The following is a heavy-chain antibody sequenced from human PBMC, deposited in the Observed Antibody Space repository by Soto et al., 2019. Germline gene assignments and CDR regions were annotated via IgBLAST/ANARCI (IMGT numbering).Heavy chain of an antibody. J-gene: IGHJ4*02. CDR2: ISSIGVAT. Sequence: PGGSLRLSCAASGFTFSIHEMNWVRQAPGKGLEWVSYISSIGVATYYADSVKGRFTISRDNAKNSLYLQMNSLRAEDTAVYYCDREGRVGGIDYWGQGTPVTVSS. D-gene: IGHD6-19*01. CDR3: DREGRVGGIDY. V-gene: IGHV3-48*03. CDR1: GFTFSIHE.